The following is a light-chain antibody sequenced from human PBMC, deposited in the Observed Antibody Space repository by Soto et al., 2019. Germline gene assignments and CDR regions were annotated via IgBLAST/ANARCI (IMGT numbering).Light chain of an antibody. CDR2: NTS. J-gene: IGKJ4*01. CDR3: QQYGSSLLT. Sequence: EIVLTQSPGTLSLSPGERATXSCRASQSVSSSYLAWYQQKPGQAPRLLIYNTSSRATGIPDRFSGSGSGTDFTLTISRLELEDFAVYYRQQYGSSLLTFGGGTKVEIK. CDR1: QSVSSSY. V-gene: IGKV3-20*01.